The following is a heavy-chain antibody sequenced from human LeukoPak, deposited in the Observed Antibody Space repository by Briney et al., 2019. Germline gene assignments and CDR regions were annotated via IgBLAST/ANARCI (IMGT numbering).Heavy chain of an antibody. V-gene: IGHV4-39*01. J-gene: IGHJ3*01. Sequence: KPSETLSLACTVSGGSLNSNSYYWGWLRQPPGKGLEWIGSINYSGNTYYSPSLKSRVTISVDTSKNQFSLKLSSVTAAETAIYYCAGSYSSTWYSTFDLWGQGTVVTVSS. CDR3: AGSYSSTWYSTFDL. D-gene: IGHD6-13*01. CDR2: INYSGNT. CDR1: GGSLNSNSYY.